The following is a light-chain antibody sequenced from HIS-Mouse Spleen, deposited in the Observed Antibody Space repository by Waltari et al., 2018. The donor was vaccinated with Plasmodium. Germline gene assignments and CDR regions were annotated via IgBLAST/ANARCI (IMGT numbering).Light chain of an antibody. J-gene: IGKJ2*01. V-gene: IGKV4-1*01. CDR2: WAS. CDR1: QSVLYSSNNKNY. Sequence: DIVMTQSPDSLAVSLGERATIKCQSSQSVLYSSNNKNYLAWYQQKPGQPPKLLIYWASTRESGVPDRFSGSGSGTDFTLTNSRLQAEDVAVYYCQQYYSTPYTFGQGTKLEIK. CDR3: QQYYSTPYT.